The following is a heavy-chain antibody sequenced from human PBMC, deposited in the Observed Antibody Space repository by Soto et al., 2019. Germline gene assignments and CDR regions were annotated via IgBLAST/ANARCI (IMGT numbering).Heavy chain of an antibody. CDR3: ARGIPGY. J-gene: IGHJ4*02. V-gene: IGHV3-30-3*01. CDR2: ISYDGSNK. CDR1: GFTFSSYA. Sequence: QVQLVESGGGVVQPGRSLRLSCAASGFTFSSYAMHWVRQAPGKGLEWVAVISYDGSNKYYADSVKGRFTISRDNSKNTLYLQMNSLRAEDTPVYYCARGIPGYWGQGTLVTVSS.